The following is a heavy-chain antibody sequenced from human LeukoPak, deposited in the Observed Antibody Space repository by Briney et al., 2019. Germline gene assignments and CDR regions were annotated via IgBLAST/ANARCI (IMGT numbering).Heavy chain of an antibody. CDR3: ASVGYCSSTSCSPDY. CDR1: GFTFSSYS. Sequence: GGSLRLSCAASGFTFSSYSMNWVRQAPGKGLEWVSYISSSGSTIYYADSVKGRFTISRDNAKNSLYLQMNSLRAEDTAVYYCASVGYCSSTSCSPDYWGQGTLVTVSS. D-gene: IGHD2-2*01. CDR2: ISSSGSTI. J-gene: IGHJ4*02. V-gene: IGHV3-48*04.